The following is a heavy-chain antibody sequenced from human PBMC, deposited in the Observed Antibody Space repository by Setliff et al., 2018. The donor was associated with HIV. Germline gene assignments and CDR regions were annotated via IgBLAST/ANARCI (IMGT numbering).Heavy chain of an antibody. CDR1: GGSVSSTNW. D-gene: IGHD3-9*01. CDR3: ASAAISVGGTHEY. CDR2: IYHSGST. V-gene: IGHV4-4*02. J-gene: IGHJ4*02. Sequence: LSLTCAVSGGSVSSTNWWSWVRQPPGKGLEWIGEIYHSGSTNYNPSLKSRVTISVDKSKNQFSLNLISVTAADTAAYYCASAAISVGGTHEYWGQGTLVTVSS.